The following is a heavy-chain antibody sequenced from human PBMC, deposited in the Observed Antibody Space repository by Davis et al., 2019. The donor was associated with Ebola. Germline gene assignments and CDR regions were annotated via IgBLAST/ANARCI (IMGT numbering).Heavy chain of an antibody. CDR2: IRSKAYGGTT. CDR3: TRAVGYCSGGSCYPTGGFDY. V-gene: IGHV3-49*03. J-gene: IGHJ4*02. CDR1: GFTFGDYA. D-gene: IGHD2-15*01. Sequence: GESLKISCTASGFTFGDYAMSWFRQAPGKGLEWVGFIRSKAYGGTTEYAASVKGRFTISGDDSKSIAYLQMNTLKTEDTAVYYCTRAVGYCSGGSCYPTGGFDYWGQGTLVTVSS.